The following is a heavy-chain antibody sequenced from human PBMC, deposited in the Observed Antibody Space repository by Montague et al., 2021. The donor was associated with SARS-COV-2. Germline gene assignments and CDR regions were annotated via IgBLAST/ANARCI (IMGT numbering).Heavy chain of an antibody. V-gene: IGHV3-21*01. CDR3: ARDDYVWGSYRYSQYNWFDP. Sequence: CAASGFTFSSYSMNWVRQAPGKGLEWVSSISSSSSYIYYADSVKGRFTISRDNAKNSLYLQMNSLRAEDTAVYYCARDDYVWGSYRYSQYNWFDPWGQGTLVTVSS. J-gene: IGHJ5*02. CDR1: GFTFSSYS. CDR2: ISSSSSYI. D-gene: IGHD3-16*02.